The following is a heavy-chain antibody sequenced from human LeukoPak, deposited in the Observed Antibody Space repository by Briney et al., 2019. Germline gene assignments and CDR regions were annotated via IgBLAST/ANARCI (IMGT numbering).Heavy chain of an antibody. Sequence: GGSLRLSCAASGFTFDDYAMHWVRQAPGKGLEWVSGISWNSGSIGYADSVKGRFTISRDNAKNSLYLQMNSLRAEDTALYYCARGGYAHYYGMDVWGQGTTVTVSS. D-gene: IGHD5-18*01. CDR1: GFTFDDYA. V-gene: IGHV3-9*01. CDR2: ISWNSGSI. J-gene: IGHJ6*02. CDR3: ARGGYAHYYGMDV.